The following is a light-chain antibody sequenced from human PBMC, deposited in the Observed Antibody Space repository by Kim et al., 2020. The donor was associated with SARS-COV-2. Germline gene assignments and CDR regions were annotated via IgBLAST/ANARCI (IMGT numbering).Light chain of an antibody. CDR2: AKN. J-gene: IGLJ2*01. V-gene: IGLV3-19*01. Sequence: SVALGHTVRITCQGDSLRYSYASWFQQKPGQAPVVVIYAKNNRPSGIPDRFSGSSSGNTASLTITGAQAEDEADYYCNSRDSSGNLFGGGTQLTVL. CDR3: NSRDSSGNL. CDR1: SLRYSY.